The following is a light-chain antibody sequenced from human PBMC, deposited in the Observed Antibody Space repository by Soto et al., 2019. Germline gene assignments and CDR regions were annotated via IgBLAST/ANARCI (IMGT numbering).Light chain of an antibody. CDR3: CSYAGSYSYV. Sequence: QSALTQPRSVSGSPGQSVSISCTGARSDVGGYDYVSWYQQHPDKAPKVIIYDVIKRPSGVPYRFSGSKSDNTASLTISGLPSDDEADYYCCSYAGSYSYVFGPGTKLTVL. J-gene: IGLJ1*01. V-gene: IGLV2-11*01. CDR2: DVI. CDR1: RSDVGGYDY.